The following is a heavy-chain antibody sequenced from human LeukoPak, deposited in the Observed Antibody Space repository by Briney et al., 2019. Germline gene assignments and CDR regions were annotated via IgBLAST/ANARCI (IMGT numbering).Heavy chain of an antibody. V-gene: IGHV3-30*01. D-gene: IGHD6-13*01. CDR1: GFTFSSFA. CDR3: ARGAAAGTSNNWFDP. J-gene: IGHJ5*02. CDR2: ISYDGSNK. Sequence: PGRSLRLSCAASGFTFSSFAIHWVRQAPGKGLEWVAVISYDGSNKYYADSVKGRFTISRDNSKNTLYLQMNSLRAEDTAVYYCARGAAAGTSNNWFDPWGQGTLVTVSS.